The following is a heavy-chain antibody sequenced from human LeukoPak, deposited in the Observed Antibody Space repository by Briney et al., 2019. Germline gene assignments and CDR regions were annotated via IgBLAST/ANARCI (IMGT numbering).Heavy chain of an antibody. V-gene: IGHV3-23*01. CDR1: VYTFNRYA. D-gene: IGHD2-15*01. CDR3: AKYSPPPPSDWFDP. Sequence: GGSLRLSCAASVYTFNRYAMSCLRQAPGKGLEWLSAISGSGGSTYYADSVKGLFPISRDNSKNTLYQQMNSRRAEDTAVYYCAKYSPPPPSDWFDPWGQGTLVTVSS. CDR2: ISGSGGST. J-gene: IGHJ5*02.